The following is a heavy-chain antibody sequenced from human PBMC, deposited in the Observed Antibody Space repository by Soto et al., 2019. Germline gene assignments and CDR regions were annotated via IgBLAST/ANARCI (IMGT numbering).Heavy chain of an antibody. J-gene: IGHJ4*02. CDR2: IYHSGST. CDR1: GYSISSGYY. Sequence: SETLSLTCTVSGYSISSGYYWGWIRQPPGKGLEWIWSIYHSGSTYYNPSLKSRVTISVDTSKNRFYLQLISVTAADTAVYYCARISYCSGSYLYWGQGTLVTVSS. V-gene: IGHV4-38-2*02. D-gene: IGHD3-10*01. CDR3: ARISYCSGSYLY.